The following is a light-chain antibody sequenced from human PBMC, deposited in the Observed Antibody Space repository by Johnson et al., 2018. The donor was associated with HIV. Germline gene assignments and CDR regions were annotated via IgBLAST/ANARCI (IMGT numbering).Light chain of an antibody. Sequence: QSVLTQPPSVSAAPGQKVTISCSGSSSNIGNNYVSWYQQLPGTAPKLLIFDNNKRPSGIPDRFSASKSGTSATLGITGLQTGDEADYYCGTWDSSLSAYVFGTGTKVTAL. CDR3: GTWDSSLSAYV. V-gene: IGLV1-51*01. CDR2: DNN. CDR1: SSNIGNNY. J-gene: IGLJ1*01.